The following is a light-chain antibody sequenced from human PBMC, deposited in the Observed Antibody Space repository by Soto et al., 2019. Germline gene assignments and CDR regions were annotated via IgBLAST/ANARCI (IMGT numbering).Light chain of an antibody. CDR1: SSDVGAYNY. CDR2: EVT. Sequence: QSVLTQPPSASGSPGQSVTISCTGTSSDVGAYNYVSWYQQHAGKAPKLVIYEVTKRPSGVPDRFSGAKSANTASLTVSGLQAEDEADYYCSSLASSNTWVFGGGT. J-gene: IGLJ3*02. V-gene: IGLV2-8*01. CDR3: SSLASSNTWV.